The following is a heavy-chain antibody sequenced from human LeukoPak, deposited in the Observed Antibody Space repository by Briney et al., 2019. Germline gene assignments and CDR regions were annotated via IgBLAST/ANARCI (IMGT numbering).Heavy chain of an antibody. CDR2: ISYDGSNK. Sequence: AGGSLRLSCAASGFTFSSYAMHRVRQAPGKGLEWVALISYDGSNKYYADSVKGRFTISRDNSKNTLYLQMNSLRAEDTAVYYCAKVGIVVAWFDYWGQGTLVTVSS. CDR1: GFTFSSYA. V-gene: IGHV3-30*04. D-gene: IGHD2-21*01. CDR3: AKVGIVVAWFDY. J-gene: IGHJ4*02.